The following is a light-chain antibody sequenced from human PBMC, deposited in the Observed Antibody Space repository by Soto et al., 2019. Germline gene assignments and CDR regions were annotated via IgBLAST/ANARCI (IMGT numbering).Light chain of an antibody. Sequence: QSVLTQPPSASGTPGQRVTISCSGSSSSIGSNSVNWYQQLPRTAPKVLIYTNNQRPSGVPDRFSGSKSGTSASLAFSGLQSEDEADYYCAAWDGSLNVYVFGTGTKVTVL. V-gene: IGLV1-44*01. CDR3: AAWDGSLNVYV. J-gene: IGLJ1*01. CDR1: SSSIGSNS. CDR2: TNN.